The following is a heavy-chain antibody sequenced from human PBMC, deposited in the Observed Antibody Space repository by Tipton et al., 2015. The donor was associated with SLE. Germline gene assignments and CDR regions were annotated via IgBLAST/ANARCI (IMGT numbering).Heavy chain of an antibody. V-gene: IGHV5-10-1*01. CDR1: GYGFTSYW. CDR2: IDPSDSYT. Sequence: QLVQSGAEVRKPGESLKISCEGSGYGFTSYWIGWVRQMPGKGLEWMGRIDPSDSYTNYSPSFQGHVTISADKSISTAYLQWSSLKASDTAMYYCARRRYPGDGMDVWGQGTTVTVSS. CDR3: ARRRYPGDGMDV. J-gene: IGHJ6*02. D-gene: IGHD1-1*01.